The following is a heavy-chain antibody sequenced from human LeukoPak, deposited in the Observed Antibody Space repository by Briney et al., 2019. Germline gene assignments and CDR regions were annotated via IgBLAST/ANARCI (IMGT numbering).Heavy chain of an antibody. V-gene: IGHV3-21*01. J-gene: IGHJ3*02. D-gene: IGHD2-2*02. CDR3: ARDTHCSSTSCYNAFDI. CDR2: ISSSSTYI. Sequence: MSGGSLRLXCAASGFTFSSYSMNWVRQAPGKGLECVSSISSSSTYIYYADSLKGRFTISRDNAKNSLSLQMNSLRAEDTAVYYCARDTHCSSTSCYNAFDIWGQGTMVTVSS. CDR1: GFTFSSYS.